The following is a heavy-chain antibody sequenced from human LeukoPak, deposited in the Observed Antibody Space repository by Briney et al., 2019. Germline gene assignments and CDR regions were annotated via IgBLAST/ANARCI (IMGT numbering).Heavy chain of an antibody. CDR3: ARDQFGVIIVTSQYYFDY. CDR2: INWNGGST. Sequence: GGSLRLSCAASGFTFDDYGMSWARQAPGKGLEWVSGINWNGGSTGYADSVKGRFTISRDNAKNSLYLQMNSLRAEDTALYYCARDQFGVIIVTSQYYFDYWGQGTLVTVSS. J-gene: IGHJ4*02. D-gene: IGHD3-3*01. CDR1: GFTFDDYG. V-gene: IGHV3-20*04.